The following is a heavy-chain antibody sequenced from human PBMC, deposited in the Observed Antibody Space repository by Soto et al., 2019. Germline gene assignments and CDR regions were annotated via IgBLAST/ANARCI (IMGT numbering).Heavy chain of an antibody. D-gene: IGHD2-21*02. CDR3: ARGAHGGNSDYYYGMDV. Sequence: QVQLVQSGAEVKKPGASVKVSCKASGYTFTSYGISWVRQAPGQGLEWMGWISAYNGNTNYAQKFQGRVTMTTDTSTSTAYMELRSLRSDDTAVYYCARGAHGGNSDYYYGMDVWGQGTTVTVSS. CDR2: ISAYNGNT. J-gene: IGHJ6*02. V-gene: IGHV1-18*01. CDR1: GYTFTSYG.